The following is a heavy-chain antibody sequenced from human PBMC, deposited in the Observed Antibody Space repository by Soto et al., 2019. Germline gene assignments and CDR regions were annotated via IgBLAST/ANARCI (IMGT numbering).Heavy chain of an antibody. J-gene: IGHJ4*02. CDR3: ARDTPPTDD. V-gene: IGHV1-18*01. CDR2: ISAYNTNT. Sequence: QVKLVQSGAEVKKPGASVKVSCKTSGYTFTSYHISWVRQAPGQGLVWMGWISAYNTNTNYAQKFQGRVTMTTDTLTSTAYMELRSLRSDDTAVYYCARDTPPTDDWGQGTLVTVSS. CDR1: GYTFTSYH.